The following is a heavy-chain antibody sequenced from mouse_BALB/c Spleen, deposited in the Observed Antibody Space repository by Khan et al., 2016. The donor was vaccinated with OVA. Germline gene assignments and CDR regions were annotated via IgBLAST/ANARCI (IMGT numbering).Heavy chain of an antibody. D-gene: IGHD2-3*01. CDR2: IDPPNDDS. CDR1: GFNIKDTY. V-gene: IGHV14-3*02. CDR3: ASLYCHPFAF. Sequence: VQLQQSGAELVKPGASVKLSCSASGFNIKDTYIHWMKQRPEQGLEWIGRIDPPNDDSKYGPKFQAKATLTADTSSNTAYLQLSHLTSEDTAVLYFASLYCHPFAFWGQRTLVSCSS. J-gene: IGHJ3*01.